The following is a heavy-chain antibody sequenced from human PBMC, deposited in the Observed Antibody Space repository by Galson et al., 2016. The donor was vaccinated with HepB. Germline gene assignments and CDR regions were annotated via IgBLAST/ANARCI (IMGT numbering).Heavy chain of an antibody. D-gene: IGHD3-9*01. J-gene: IGHJ4*02. CDR2: IRFDGSNQ. CDR1: GFTFSSYG. CDR3: AKNDILTGYSAFDY. Sequence: SLRLSCAASGFTFSSYGIHWVRQAPGKGLEWVALIRFDGSNQYYADSVKGRFSISRDNSKNTLYLQMNSLRADDTAVYYCAKNDILTGYSAFDYWGQGTLVTVSS. V-gene: IGHV3-30*02.